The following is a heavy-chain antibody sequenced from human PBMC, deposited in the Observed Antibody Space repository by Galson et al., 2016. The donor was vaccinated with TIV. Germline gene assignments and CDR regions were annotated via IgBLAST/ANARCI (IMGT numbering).Heavy chain of an antibody. J-gene: IGHJ2*01. CDR1: GDSISSYY. CDR3: ARRQLWFWYFDL. CDR2: HHYSGSS. D-gene: IGHD5-18*01. Sequence: TLSLTCTVSGDSISSYYWTWIRQPPGKGLEWIGYHHYSGSSNYNASLKSRVTMSVDTSKNQFFLRLSSVTAADTAVYYCARRQLWFWYFDLWGRGTLVTVSS. V-gene: IGHV4-59*08.